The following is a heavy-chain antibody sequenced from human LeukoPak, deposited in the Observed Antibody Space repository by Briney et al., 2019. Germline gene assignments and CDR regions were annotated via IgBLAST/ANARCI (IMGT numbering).Heavy chain of an antibody. Sequence: QSGGSLRLSCAASGFTFSSYSMNWVRQAPGKGLEWVSATGSNGVTYYADSVKGRFTISRDNSKNALYLQMNGLRADDTAVYYCGIRDTSDYYVFWGQGTLVTVSS. D-gene: IGHD3-22*01. V-gene: IGHV3-23*01. CDR2: TGSNGVT. CDR3: GIRDTSDYYVF. J-gene: IGHJ4*02. CDR1: GFTFSSYS.